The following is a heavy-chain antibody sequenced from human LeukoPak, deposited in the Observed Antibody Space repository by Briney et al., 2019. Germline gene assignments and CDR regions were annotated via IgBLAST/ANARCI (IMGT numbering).Heavy chain of an antibody. J-gene: IGHJ3*02. CDR3: ARDGYDVDAFDI. CDR2: IKQDGSEN. D-gene: IGHD3-22*01. Sequence: GGSLRLSCAASGFAFSTYTMHWVRQAPGKGLEWVANIKQDGSENYYVDSVKGRFTISRDNAKNSLYLQMNSLRAEDTAVYYCARDGYDVDAFDIWGQGTMVTVSS. V-gene: IGHV3-7*01. CDR1: GFAFSTYT.